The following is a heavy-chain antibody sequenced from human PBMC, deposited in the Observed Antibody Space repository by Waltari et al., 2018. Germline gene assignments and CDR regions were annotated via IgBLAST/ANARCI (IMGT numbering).Heavy chain of an antibody. D-gene: IGHD5-12*01. CDR2: INHSGST. J-gene: IGHJ4*02. V-gene: IGHV4-34*01. CDR1: GGSFSGYY. Sequence: QVQLQQWGAGLLKPSETLSLTCAVYGGSFSGYYWSWIRQPPGKGLEWIGEINHSGSTYYNPSLKSRVTISVDTSKNQFSLKLSSVTAADTAVYYCARGGDGYNYDYWGQGTLVTVSS. CDR3: ARGGDGYNYDY.